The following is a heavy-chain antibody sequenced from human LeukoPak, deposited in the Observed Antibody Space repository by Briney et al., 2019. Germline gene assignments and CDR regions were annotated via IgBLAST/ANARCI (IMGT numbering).Heavy chain of an antibody. D-gene: IGHD3-10*01. V-gene: IGHV4-39*01. CDR2: IYYSGDT. CDR3: ARVLWFGESKKGYSYYMDV. J-gene: IGHJ6*03. Sequence: SETLSLTCTVSGDSVSSGSYYWGWIRQPPGEGLEWIGTIYYSGDTYYNPTLESRVTISVDTSKNQFSLKLSSVTAADTAVYYCARVLWFGESKKGYSYYMDVWGKGTTVTVSS. CDR1: GDSVSSGSYY.